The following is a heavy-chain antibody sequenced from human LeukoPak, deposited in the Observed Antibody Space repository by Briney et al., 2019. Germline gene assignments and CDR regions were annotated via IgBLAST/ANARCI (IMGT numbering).Heavy chain of an antibody. Sequence: ASVKVSCKASGYTFTSYGISWVRQAPGQGLEWMGWISAHNGNTKNAQKIQGRVTMTRDTSISTAYMELSRLRSDDTAVYYCASIAARYFYMDVWGKGTTVTVSS. V-gene: IGHV1-18*01. J-gene: IGHJ6*03. D-gene: IGHD6-6*01. CDR3: ASIAARYFYMDV. CDR1: GYTFTSYG. CDR2: ISAHNGNT.